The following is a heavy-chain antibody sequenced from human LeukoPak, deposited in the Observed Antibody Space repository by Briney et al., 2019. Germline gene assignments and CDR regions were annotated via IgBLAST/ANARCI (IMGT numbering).Heavy chain of an antibody. CDR1: GFTFSSYA. V-gene: IGHV3-23*01. Sequence: PGGSLRLSCAASGFTFSSYAMSWVRQAPGKGLEWVSAISGSGGSTYYADSVKDRFTISRDNSKNTLYLQMNSLRAEDTAVYYCAKDGTIFGVAVENFDYWGQGTLVTVSS. CDR3: AKDGTIFGVAVENFDY. J-gene: IGHJ4*02. D-gene: IGHD3-3*01. CDR2: ISGSGGST.